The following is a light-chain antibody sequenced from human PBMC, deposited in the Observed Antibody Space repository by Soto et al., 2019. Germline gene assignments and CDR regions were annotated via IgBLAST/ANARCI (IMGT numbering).Light chain of an antibody. J-gene: IGKJ1*01. Sequence: EIVLTQSPATLSFSPGERSSRSCRASQSVSNYLAWFQQKPGQAPRLLIYGASSRATGIPDRFSGSGSGTDSTLTISRLEPGDFAVYYCQQYGSSSWTFGQGTKVDI. V-gene: IGKV3-20*01. CDR1: QSVSNY. CDR2: GAS. CDR3: QQYGSSSWT.